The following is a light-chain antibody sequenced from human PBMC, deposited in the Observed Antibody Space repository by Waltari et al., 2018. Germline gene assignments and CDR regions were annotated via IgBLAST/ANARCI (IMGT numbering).Light chain of an antibody. CDR3: CSYAGRYTWV. V-gene: IGLV2-11*01. CDR1: SSDVGGYNY. CDR2: DVS. Sequence: QSALTQPRSVSGSPGQSVTISCTGTSSDVGGYNYVSWFQQHPGKAPKLMIPDVSKRPSGVPDRFSGSTSGNTASLTISGLQADDETDYYCCSYAGRYTWVFGGGTKLTVL. J-gene: IGLJ3*02.